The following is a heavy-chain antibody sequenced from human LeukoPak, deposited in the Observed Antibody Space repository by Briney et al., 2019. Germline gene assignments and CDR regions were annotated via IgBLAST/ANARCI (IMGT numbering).Heavy chain of an antibody. Sequence: ASVKVSCKASGYTFTSYGIIWVRQPPGQGLEWMGWISAYNGNTNYAQKIQGRVTMTTDTSTSTAYMELRSLRSDDTAVYYCARSDPRYCSGGSCPEGDYWGQGTLVTVSS. J-gene: IGHJ4*02. D-gene: IGHD2-15*01. CDR1: GYTFTSYG. CDR2: ISAYNGNT. CDR3: ARSDPRYCSGGSCPEGDY. V-gene: IGHV1-18*01.